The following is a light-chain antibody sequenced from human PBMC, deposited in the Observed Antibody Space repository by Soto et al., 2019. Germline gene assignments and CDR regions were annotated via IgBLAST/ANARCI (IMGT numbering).Light chain of an antibody. CDR1: QSLLYSSNNRNY. CDR3: QQYISTPIT. Sequence: DIVMTQSPDSLAVSLGETATINCKSSQSLLYSSNNRNYLVWYQHKPGQPPKLLIYCASTRELGVPDRFSGSGSGTDFTLTISRLQAEDVAVYYCQQYISTPITFGQGTRVEIK. V-gene: IGKV4-1*01. J-gene: IGKJ5*01. CDR2: CAS.